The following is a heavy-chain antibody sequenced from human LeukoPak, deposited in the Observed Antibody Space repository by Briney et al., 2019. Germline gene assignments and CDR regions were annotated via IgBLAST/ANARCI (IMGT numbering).Heavy chain of an antibody. J-gene: IGHJ4*02. CDR3: ARADYDVSTGYQNYFEF. CDR2: ISGSGGST. Sequence: PGGSLRLSCAASGFTFSSYGMSWVRQAPGKGLEWVSAISGSGGSTYYADSVKGRFTISRDNSKNTLYLQMNSLRAEDTAVYYCARADYDVSTGYQNYFEFWGQGTLVTVSS. D-gene: IGHD3-9*01. CDR1: GFTFSSYG. V-gene: IGHV3-23*01.